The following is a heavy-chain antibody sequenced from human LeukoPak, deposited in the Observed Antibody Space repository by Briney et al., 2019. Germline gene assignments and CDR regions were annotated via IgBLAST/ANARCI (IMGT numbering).Heavy chain of an antibody. Sequence: ASVKVSCKASGGTFSSYAISWVRQAPGQGLEWMGIINPSIGTTSYAQKFQGRVTMTRDTSTSTVYMELSSLRSEDTAVYDCARRFIGSGGSWSSFPDYWGQGTLVTVSS. CDR3: ARRFIGSGGSWSSFPDY. CDR1: GGTFSSYA. CDR2: INPSIGTT. V-gene: IGHV1-46*01. D-gene: IGHD2-15*01. J-gene: IGHJ4*02.